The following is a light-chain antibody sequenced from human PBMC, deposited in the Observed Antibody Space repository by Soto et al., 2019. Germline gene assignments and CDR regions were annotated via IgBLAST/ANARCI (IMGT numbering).Light chain of an antibody. Sequence: EIVLTQSPGTLSLSPGERAAISCRVSQSLDTDYLTWYQQKPGHAPRLLIFGASSRATGIPDRFSGSGSGTDFTLTISSLEPEDFAVYYCQQRNYWQVTFGQGTRLEIK. CDR2: GAS. CDR1: QSLDTDY. V-gene: IGKV3D-20*02. CDR3: QQRNYWQVT. J-gene: IGKJ5*01.